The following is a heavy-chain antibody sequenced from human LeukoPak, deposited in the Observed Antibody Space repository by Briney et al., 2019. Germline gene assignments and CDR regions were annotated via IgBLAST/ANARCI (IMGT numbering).Heavy chain of an antibody. Sequence: PSETLSLTCAVYGGSFSGNYWSWIRQSPGKGLEWIGEINHSGSTNYNPSLKSRVTISVDTSKKQSSLKLRSVTAADTAVYYCARASWGGHWFDPWGQGTLVTVSS. CDR1: GGSFSGNY. V-gene: IGHV4-34*01. CDR2: INHSGST. CDR3: ARASWGGHWFDP. D-gene: IGHD3-16*01. J-gene: IGHJ5*02.